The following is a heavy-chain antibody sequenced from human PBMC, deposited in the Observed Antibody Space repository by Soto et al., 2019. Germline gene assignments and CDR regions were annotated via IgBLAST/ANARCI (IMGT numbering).Heavy chain of an antibody. D-gene: IGHD3-10*01. Sequence: SEPLSLPCPVYGGSFSGYYWSWIRQPPGKGLEWIGEINHSGSTNYNPSLKSRVTISVDTSKNQFSLRLRAVTAADTAVYYCARGRFGETLDYWGQGTLVTVSS. CDR2: INHSGST. V-gene: IGHV4-34*01. J-gene: IGHJ4*02. CDR3: ARGRFGETLDY. CDR1: GGSFSGYY.